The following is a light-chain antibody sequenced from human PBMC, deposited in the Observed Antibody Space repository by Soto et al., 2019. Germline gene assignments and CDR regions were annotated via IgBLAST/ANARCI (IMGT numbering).Light chain of an antibody. CDR2: EDN. CDR1: GGSIASNY. J-gene: IGLJ2*01. Sequence: NFMLTQPHSVSESPGKTVTISCTRSGGSIASNYVQWYQQRPGSSPTTVIYEDNQRPSGVPDRFSGAIDSSSNSASLTISGLKTEDEADDYCQSYDSSNQVVFGGGTKLTVL. V-gene: IGLV6-57*01. CDR3: QSYDSSNQVV.